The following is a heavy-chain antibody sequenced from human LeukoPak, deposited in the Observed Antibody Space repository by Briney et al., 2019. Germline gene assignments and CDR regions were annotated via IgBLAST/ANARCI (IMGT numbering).Heavy chain of an antibody. CDR2: INHSGST. D-gene: IGHD7-27*01. CDR3: ATFPLWGPRSYYYYGMDV. V-gene: IGHV4-34*01. J-gene: IGHJ6*02. Sequence: SETLSLTCAVYGGSFSGYYWSWIRQPPGKGLEWIGEINHSGSTNYNPSLKSRVTISVDTSKNQFSLKLSSVTAADTAVYYCATFPLWGPRSYYYYGMDVWGQGTTVTVSS. CDR1: GGSFSGYY.